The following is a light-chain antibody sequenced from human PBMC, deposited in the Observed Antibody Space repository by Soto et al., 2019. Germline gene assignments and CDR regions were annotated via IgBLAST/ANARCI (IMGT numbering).Light chain of an antibody. CDR2: DAS. Sequence: EIVLTQSPATLSLSPGERATLSCRASQSIRTYLAWYQQKPGQAPRLLIYDASNRAPGIPARFSGSVSGTDFTLTISSLEPEDFAVDYCQQRSNWPPLFTFGPGTKVDIK. V-gene: IGKV3-11*01. CDR3: QQRSNWPPLFT. CDR1: QSIRTY. J-gene: IGKJ3*01.